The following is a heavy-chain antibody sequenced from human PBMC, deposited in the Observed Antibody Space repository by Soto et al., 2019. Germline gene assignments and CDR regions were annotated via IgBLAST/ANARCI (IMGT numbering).Heavy chain of an antibody. J-gene: IGHJ4*02. CDR1: GFTFSSYA. D-gene: IGHD6-13*01. CDR3: AKGRFSSSWYRDLDY. CDR2: ISASGGSA. V-gene: IGHV3-23*01. Sequence: GGSLRLSCVASGFTFSSYAMSWVRQAPGKGLQWVSAISASGGSAYYADSVEGRFTISRDNSKNTLYLQMNSLRAEDTAVYYCAKGRFSSSWYRDLDYWGQGTLVTVSS.